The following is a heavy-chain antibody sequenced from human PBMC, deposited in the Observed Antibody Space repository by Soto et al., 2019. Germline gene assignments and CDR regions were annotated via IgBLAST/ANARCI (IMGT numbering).Heavy chain of an antibody. J-gene: IGHJ4*02. CDR2: IYYSGST. V-gene: IGHV4-59*01. Sequence: QVQLQESGPGLVKPSETLSLTCTVSGGSISSYYWSWIRQPPGKGLEWIGYIYYSGSTNYNPSLKSRVTISVDTSKNQFCLKLSSVTAADTAVYYCARDGRMPYWGQGTLVTVSS. CDR3: ARDGRMPY. D-gene: IGHD2-2*01. CDR1: GGSISSYY.